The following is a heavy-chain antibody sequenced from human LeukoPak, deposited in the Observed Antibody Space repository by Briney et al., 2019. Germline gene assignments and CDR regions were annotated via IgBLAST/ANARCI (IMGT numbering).Heavy chain of an antibody. Sequence: PGGTLRLSCVASGFRYSHYGMNWVRQAPGKGLEWVSGITSDSRGIYYADSVKGRFTIYRDNSKNTLYLQMNSLRADDTAVYYCAGVDAAMPDAFDIWGQGTTVTVSS. J-gene: IGHJ3*02. D-gene: IGHD5-18*01. V-gene: IGHV3-NL1*01. CDR2: ITSDSRGI. CDR1: GFRYSHYG. CDR3: AGVDAAMPDAFDI.